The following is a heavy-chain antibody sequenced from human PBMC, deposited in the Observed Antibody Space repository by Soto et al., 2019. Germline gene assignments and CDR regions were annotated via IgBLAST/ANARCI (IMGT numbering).Heavy chain of an antibody. D-gene: IGHD3-16*01. Sequence: QLQLQESGPGLVKPSETLSLTCTVSGGSISSYYWNWIRQPPGKGLEWIAYIYHSGATNYSPSLRRRATIAVDTSKNQFSLKRSSVTAADTAVYYCASVRVFGESAFDIWGQGTTVSVSS. CDR1: GGSISSYY. CDR3: ASVRVFGESAFDI. V-gene: IGHV4-59*01. CDR2: IYHSGAT. J-gene: IGHJ3*02.